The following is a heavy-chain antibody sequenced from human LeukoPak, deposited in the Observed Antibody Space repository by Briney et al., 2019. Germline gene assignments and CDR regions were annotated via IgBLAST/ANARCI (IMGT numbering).Heavy chain of an antibody. CDR2: IRYDGSHR. J-gene: IGHJ4*02. CDR1: GFTFRNYG. CDR3: AKDLESYGDFYYFDY. Sequence: GGSLRLSCAASGFTFRNYGMGWVRQAPGKGLEWVAFIRYDGSHRSYADSVKGRFTISRDNSKNTLYLQMNSLRAEDTAVYYCAKDLESYGDFYYFDYWGQGTLVTVSS. D-gene: IGHD4-17*01. V-gene: IGHV3-30*02.